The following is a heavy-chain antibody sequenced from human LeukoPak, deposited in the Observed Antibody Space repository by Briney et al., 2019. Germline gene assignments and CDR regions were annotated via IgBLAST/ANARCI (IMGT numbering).Heavy chain of an antibody. CDR3: AVAYYYGSGDAFDI. CDR2: INSDSNYI. J-gene: IGHJ3*02. D-gene: IGHD3-10*01. V-gene: IGHV3-21*01. Sequence: GGSLRLSCSASGFTFTTYAMHWVRQAPGKGLEWVSSINSDSNYIYYADSVQGRFTISRDNAKNSLYLQMNSLRAEDTAVYYCAVAYYYGSGDAFDIWGQGTKVTVSS. CDR1: GFTFTTYA.